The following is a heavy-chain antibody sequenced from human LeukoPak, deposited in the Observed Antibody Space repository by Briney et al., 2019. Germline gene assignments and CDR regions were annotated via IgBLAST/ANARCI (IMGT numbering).Heavy chain of an antibody. CDR1: AGSVSSGSDY. V-gene: IGHV4-61*01. CDR3: ARGESSSAHGGMDV. Sequence: PSETLSLTCTVSAGSVSSGSDYWSWIRQPPGKGLEWIGYIYYSGSTNYNPSLKSRVTISVDTSKNQFSLKLSSVTAADTAVYYCARGESSSAHGGMDVWGQGTTVTVSS. CDR2: IYYSGST. D-gene: IGHD6-6*01. J-gene: IGHJ6*02.